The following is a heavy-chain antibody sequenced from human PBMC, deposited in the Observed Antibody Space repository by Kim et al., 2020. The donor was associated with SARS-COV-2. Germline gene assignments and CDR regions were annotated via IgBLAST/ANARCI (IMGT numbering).Heavy chain of an antibody. V-gene: IGHV4-59*01. D-gene: IGHD2-15*01. CDR3: ALGLGDCSGGSCYSYGMDV. J-gene: IGHJ6*02. Sequence: KSRVTISVDTSKNQFSLKLSSVTAADTAVYYCALGLGDCSGGSCYSYGMDVWGQGTTVTVSS.